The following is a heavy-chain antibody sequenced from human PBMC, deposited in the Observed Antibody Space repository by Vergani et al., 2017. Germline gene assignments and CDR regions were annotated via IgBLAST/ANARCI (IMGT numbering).Heavy chain of an antibody. J-gene: IGHJ5*02. V-gene: IGHV4-59*01. D-gene: IGHD2/OR15-2a*01. CDR1: GAAIKDFY. CDR2: VYYTGST. CDR3: ARDRDLYCRSTTSCHNWFDP. Sequence: QAQLQQWGAGLLKPSETLSLTCTVSGAAIKDFYWSWFRQPPGKGLEWIGYVYYTGSTTYNPSLKSRVTISVDTSNNQFSLRMTSLTAADTAIYYCARDRDLYCRSTTSCHNWFDPWGQGSLVTVSS.